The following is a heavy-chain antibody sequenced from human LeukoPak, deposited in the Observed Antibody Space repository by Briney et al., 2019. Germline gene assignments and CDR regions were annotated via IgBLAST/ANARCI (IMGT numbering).Heavy chain of an antibody. CDR1: GYNFTSYW. CDR2: IYPGHSDT. CDR3: ARLAWLVPSWYFDL. V-gene: IGHV5-51*01. J-gene: IGHJ2*01. D-gene: IGHD6-19*01. Sequence: GEPRKISRKGSGYNFTSYWIGWVRPMPWKGLEWMGIIYPGHSDTRYSPYFQGQVTISADKSISTAYLQWSSLKASDTAMYYCARLAWLVPSWYFDLWGRGTLVTVSS.